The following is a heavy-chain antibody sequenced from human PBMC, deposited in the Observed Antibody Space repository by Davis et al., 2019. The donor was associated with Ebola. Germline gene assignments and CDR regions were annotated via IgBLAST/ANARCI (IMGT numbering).Heavy chain of an antibody. CDR3: ARVRGAARIVDAFDI. D-gene: IGHD6-6*01. CDR1: GYTFTGYY. V-gene: IGHV1-2*04. Sequence: ASVLVSCKASGYTFTGYYMHWVRPAPGQGLEWMGWFNPNSGGTNYAQKFQGWVTMTRDTSISTAYMELSRLRSDDTAVYYCARVRGAARIVDAFDIWGQGTMVTVSS. CDR2: FNPNSGGT. J-gene: IGHJ3*02.